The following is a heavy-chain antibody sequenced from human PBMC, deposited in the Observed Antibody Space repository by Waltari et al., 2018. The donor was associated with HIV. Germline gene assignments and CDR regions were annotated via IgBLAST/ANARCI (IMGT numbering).Heavy chain of an antibody. J-gene: IGHJ4*02. CDR2: IYWDDDK. V-gene: IGHV2-5*02. CDR1: GFSLSGGAVG. D-gene: IGHD3-22*01. Sequence: QITLKESGPTLVKPTQTLTLTCSFSGFSLSGGAVGVGWIRQPPGKALEWLAVIYWDDDKRYRPSLKSRLTITKDTSKNQVVLRMTNMDPADTATYYCAHAAAKIVVVEGQYYFDYWGQGTLVTVSS. CDR3: AHAAAKIVVVEGQYYFDY.